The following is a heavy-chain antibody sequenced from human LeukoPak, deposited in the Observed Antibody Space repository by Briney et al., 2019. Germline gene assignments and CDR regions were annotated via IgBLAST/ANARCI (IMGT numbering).Heavy chain of an antibody. V-gene: IGHV3-23*01. CDR3: ASAGSGWYDY. CDR2: IGGSGSIT. Sequence: PGGSLRLSCAASGFTFSSQAMSWVRQAPGKGLEWVSVIGGSGSITYYRDSVKGRFTISRDNSKNTMYLQMNGLRAEDTAVYYCASAGSGWYDYWGQGTLVTVSS. D-gene: IGHD6-19*01. J-gene: IGHJ4*02. CDR1: GFTFSSQA.